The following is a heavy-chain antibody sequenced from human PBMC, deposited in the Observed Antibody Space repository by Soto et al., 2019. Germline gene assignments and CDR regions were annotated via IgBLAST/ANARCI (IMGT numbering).Heavy chain of an antibody. J-gene: IGHJ4*02. CDR2: TYYRSKWYN. CDR1: GDSVSSNSAA. D-gene: IGHD3-9*01. CDR3: ARAVVAILTGYYPFDY. V-gene: IGHV6-1*01. Sequence: PSQTLSLTCAISGDSVSSNSAAWNWIRQSPSRGLEWLGRTYYRSKWYNDYAVSVKSRITINPDTSKNQFSLQLNSVTPEDTAVYYCARAVVAILTGYYPFDYWGQGTLVTVSS.